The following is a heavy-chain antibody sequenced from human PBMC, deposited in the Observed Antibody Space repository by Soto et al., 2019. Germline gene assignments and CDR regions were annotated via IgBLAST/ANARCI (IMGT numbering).Heavy chain of an antibody. CDR3: ARYLEYSSSSGRYFDY. J-gene: IGHJ4*02. D-gene: IGHD6-6*01. CDR1: GGSISSGGYY. Sequence: PSETLSLTCTVSGGSISSGGYYWSWIRQHPGKGLEWIGYIYYSGSTYYNPSLKSRVTISVDTSKNQFSLKLSSVTAADTAVYYCARYLEYSSSSGRYFDYWGQGTLVTVSS. CDR2: IYYSGST. V-gene: IGHV4-31*03.